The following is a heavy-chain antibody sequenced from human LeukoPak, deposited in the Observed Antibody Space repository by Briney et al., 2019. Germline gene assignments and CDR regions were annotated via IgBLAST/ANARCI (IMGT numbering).Heavy chain of an antibody. J-gene: IGHJ4*02. CDR2: VSYDGSYK. CDR3: AKDLRWYSGSGSPYVDS. V-gene: IGHV3-30*18. CDR1: GFTFTMFG. D-gene: IGHD3-10*01. Sequence: GGSLRLSCAASGFTFTMFGMHWVRQAPGKGLEWVALVSYDGSYKSYAASVKGRFILSRDTSRNTLYLQMNSLRPEDTALYYCAKDLRWYSGSGSPYVDSWGQGTLVTVSS.